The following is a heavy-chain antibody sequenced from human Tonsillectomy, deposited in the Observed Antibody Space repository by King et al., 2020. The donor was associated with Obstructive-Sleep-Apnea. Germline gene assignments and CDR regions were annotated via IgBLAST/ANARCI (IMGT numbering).Heavy chain of an antibody. J-gene: IGHJ6*02. CDR2: INPSGGST. D-gene: IGHD2-2*01. Sequence: QLVQSGAEVKKPGASVKVSCKASGYTFTSYYLHWVRQAPGQGLEWMGIINPSGGSTSYAQKFQGRVTMTRDTSTSTVYMELSSLRSEDTAVYYCARDLGRSTSNKIYSYYGMDVWGQGTTVTVSS. V-gene: IGHV1-46*01. CDR1: GYTFTSYY. CDR3: ARDLGRSTSNKIYSYYGMDV.